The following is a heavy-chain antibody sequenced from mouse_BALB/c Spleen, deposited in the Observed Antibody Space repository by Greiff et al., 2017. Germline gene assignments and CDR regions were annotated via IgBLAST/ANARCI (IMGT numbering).Heavy chain of an antibody. Sequence: EVKLMESGPGLVKPSQSLSLTCTVTGYSITSDYAWNWIRQFPGNKLEWMGYISYSGSTSYNPSLKSRISITRDTSKNQFFLQLNSVTTEDTATYYCARPLVDHWYFDVWGAGTTVTVSS. J-gene: IGHJ1*01. CDR1: GYSITSDYA. V-gene: IGHV3-2*02. D-gene: IGHD1-1*01. CDR3: ARPLVDHWYFDV. CDR2: ISYSGST.